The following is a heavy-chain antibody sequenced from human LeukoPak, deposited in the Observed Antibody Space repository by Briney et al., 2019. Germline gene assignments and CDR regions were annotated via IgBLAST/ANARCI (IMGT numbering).Heavy chain of an antibody. V-gene: IGHV4-34*01. J-gene: IGHJ5*02. CDR1: GASFSDYY. CDR3: ADGNWFDP. Sequence: SETLSLTCAVYGASFSDYYWGWIRQPPGKGLEWIGEINHSGITNYNPSLKSRVTISVDTSKNQFSLKLTTVTAADTAIYYCADGNWFDPWGQGTLVTVSS. CDR2: INHSGIT.